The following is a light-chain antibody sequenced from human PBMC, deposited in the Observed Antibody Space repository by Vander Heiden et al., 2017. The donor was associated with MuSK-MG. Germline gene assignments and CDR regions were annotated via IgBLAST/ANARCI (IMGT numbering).Light chain of an antibody. CDR2: GSS. Sequence: QSVLTQPPSASGAPGQRVTISCPGSSSNIGAGYDVHWYQQLPGTATNLLIFGSSNRPSGGPDRFSGSKSGTSASLAITGLLAEDEADYYCQSYDSSLSGLGVFGGGTKLTVL. J-gene: IGLJ2*01. V-gene: IGLV1-40*01. CDR1: SSNIGAGYD. CDR3: QSYDSSLSGLGV.